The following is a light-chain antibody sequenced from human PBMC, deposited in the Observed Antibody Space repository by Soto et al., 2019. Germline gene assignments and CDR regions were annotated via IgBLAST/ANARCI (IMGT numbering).Light chain of an antibody. CDR2: GAF. Sequence: EIVMTQSPATVSVSPGETATLSCRASQSVSYNLAWYQQKPGQGLRLLIYGAFTRATGIPARFSGSGSGTDFTLTISSLQSEDFAVYYCQQYKNWPPPTFGGGTKVEIK. CDR1: QSVSYN. J-gene: IGKJ4*01. V-gene: IGKV3-15*01. CDR3: QQYKNWPPPT.